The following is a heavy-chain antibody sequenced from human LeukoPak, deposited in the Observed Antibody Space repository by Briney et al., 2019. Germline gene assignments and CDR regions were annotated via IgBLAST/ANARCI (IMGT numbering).Heavy chain of an antibody. CDR1: GGTFSSYA. CDR2: IIPIFGTA. J-gene: IGHJ5*02. D-gene: IGHD2-2*01. V-gene: IGHV1-69*05. CDR3: ARGGQRYCSSTSCYAWFDP. Sequence: SVKVSCKASGGTFSSYAISWVRQAPGQGLEWMGGIIPIFGTANYAQKFQGRVTITTDESTSTAYMELSSLRSEDTAVYYCARGGQRYCSSTSCYAWFDPWGRGTLVTVSS.